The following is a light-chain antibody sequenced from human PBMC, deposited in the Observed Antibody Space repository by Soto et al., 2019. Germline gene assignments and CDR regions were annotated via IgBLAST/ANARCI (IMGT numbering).Light chain of an antibody. J-gene: IGKJ4*01. Sequence: DIVMTQSPDSLAVSLGERATINCKSSQSVLYSSNNKNYLAWCQQKPGQPPKLLIYWASTRESGVPDRFSGSGSGTDFTLTISILQAEDVAVYYCQQYYSTPTFGGGTKVEIK. V-gene: IGKV4-1*01. CDR3: QQYYSTPT. CDR2: WAS. CDR1: QSVLYSSNNKNY.